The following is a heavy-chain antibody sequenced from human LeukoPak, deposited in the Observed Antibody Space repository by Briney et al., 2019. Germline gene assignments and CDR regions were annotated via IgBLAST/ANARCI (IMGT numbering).Heavy chain of an antibody. D-gene: IGHD3-9*01. CDR1: GYTLTELS. CDR3: ATRSQTYYDILTPTAFDI. Sequence: ASVKVSCKVSGYTLTELSMHWVRQAPGKGLEWMGGFDPEDGETIYAQKFQGRVTMTEDTSTDTAYMELSSLRSEDTAVYYCATRSQTYYDILTPTAFDIWGQGTMVTVSS. V-gene: IGHV1-24*01. CDR2: FDPEDGET. J-gene: IGHJ3*02.